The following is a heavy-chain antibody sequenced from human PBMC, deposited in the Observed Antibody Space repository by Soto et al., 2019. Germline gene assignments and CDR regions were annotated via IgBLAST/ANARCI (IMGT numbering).Heavy chain of an antibody. CDR2: IYYSGST. D-gene: IGHD3-22*01. V-gene: IGHV4-61*01. CDR1: GGSVSSGSYY. Sequence: SETLSLTCTVSGGSVSSGSYYWSWIRQPPGKGLEWIGYIYYSGSTNYNPSLKSRVTISVDTSKNQFSLKLSSVTAADTAVYYCARDVDSSGYPDYWGQGTLVTVSS. J-gene: IGHJ4*02. CDR3: ARDVDSSGYPDY.